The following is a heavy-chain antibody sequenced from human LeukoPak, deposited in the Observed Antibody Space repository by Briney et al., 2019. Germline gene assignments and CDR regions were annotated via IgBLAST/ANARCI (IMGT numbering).Heavy chain of an antibody. Sequence: TGGSRRLSCAVSGFTLSDYYMDWVRQAPGKGLEWVGRMRNKANGYTTEYAASVKGRFSISRDDSKNSLYLQMNSLRAEDTAVYYCANGGGDSNIVVVPAAIWGQGTLVTVSS. CDR3: ANGGGDSNIVVVPAAI. CDR1: GFTLSDYY. V-gene: IGHV3-72*01. CDR2: MRNKANGYTT. J-gene: IGHJ4*02. D-gene: IGHD2-2*02.